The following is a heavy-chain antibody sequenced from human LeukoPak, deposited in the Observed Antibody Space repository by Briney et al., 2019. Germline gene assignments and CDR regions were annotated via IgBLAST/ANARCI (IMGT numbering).Heavy chain of an antibody. Sequence: SVKVSCKASGGTFSSYAISWVRQAPGQGLEWMGGIIPIFGTANYAQKFQGRVTITADESTSTAYMELSSLRSEDTAVYYCARNGANVMDAFDIWGQGTMVTVSS. CDR1: GGTFSSYA. V-gene: IGHV1-69*13. CDR2: IIPIFGTA. J-gene: IGHJ3*02. D-gene: IGHD2-8*01. CDR3: ARNGANVMDAFDI.